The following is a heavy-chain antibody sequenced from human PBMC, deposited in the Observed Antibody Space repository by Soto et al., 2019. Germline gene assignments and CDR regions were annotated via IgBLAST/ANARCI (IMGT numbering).Heavy chain of an antibody. Sequence: GGSLRLSGVSFGFALSGSALPGVRHASGKGLEWVGRIRDKANSYATAYAASVKGRFTISRDDSKNTAYLQMNSLKIEDTAVYYCTRPTYYYDYRNYYGGAVDYWGQGT. J-gene: IGHJ4*02. CDR3: TRPTYYYDYRNYYGGAVDY. D-gene: IGHD3-22*01. CDR1: GFALSGSA. V-gene: IGHV3-73*01. CDR2: IRDKANSYAT.